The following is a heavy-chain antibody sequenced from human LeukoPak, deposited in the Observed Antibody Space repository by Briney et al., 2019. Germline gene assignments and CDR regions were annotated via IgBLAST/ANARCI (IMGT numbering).Heavy chain of an antibody. CDR2: IKVDGSEK. Sequence: GGSLRLSCAASGFTFSSFTMHWVRQAPGKGLEWVANIKVDGSEKYYVDSVKGRFTISRDNAENSLYLQMNSLRAEDTAVYYCARKTGTTGEAFDYWGQGIQVTVSS. CDR1: GFTFSSFT. D-gene: IGHD1-1*01. V-gene: IGHV3-7*03. J-gene: IGHJ4*02. CDR3: ARKTGTTGEAFDY.